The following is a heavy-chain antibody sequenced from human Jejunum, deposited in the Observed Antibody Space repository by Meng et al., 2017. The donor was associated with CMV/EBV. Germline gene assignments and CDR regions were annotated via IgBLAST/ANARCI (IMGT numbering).Heavy chain of an antibody. CDR1: GYTFGSYG. D-gene: IGHD2-15*01. CDR3: ASGTPGRRYCDY. V-gene: IGHV1-18*01. Sequence: QVHLPQTGPEVKKSGASVRVSCKASGYTFGSYGICWVRQAPGQGLEWMGWFVNYVDTYPAPKFQGRVTMTTDTHTNTAFMELRSLTSDDTAVYYCASGTPGRRYCDYWGQGTLVTVSA. CDR2: FVNYVDT. J-gene: IGHJ4*02.